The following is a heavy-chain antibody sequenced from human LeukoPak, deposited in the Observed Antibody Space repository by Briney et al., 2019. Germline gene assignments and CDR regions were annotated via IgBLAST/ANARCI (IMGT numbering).Heavy chain of an antibody. Sequence: PSETLSLTCTVSGGSISSSSYYWGWIRQPPGKGLEWIGSSYYSGSTYYHPSLKSRVTISVDTSKTQFSLKLSSVTAADTAVYYCARLSYYYDSSGAGKKYYFDYWGQGTLVTVSS. CDR3: ARLSYYYDSSGAGKKYYFDY. J-gene: IGHJ4*02. CDR2: SYYSGST. CDR1: GGSISSSSYY. D-gene: IGHD3-22*01. V-gene: IGHV4-39*01.